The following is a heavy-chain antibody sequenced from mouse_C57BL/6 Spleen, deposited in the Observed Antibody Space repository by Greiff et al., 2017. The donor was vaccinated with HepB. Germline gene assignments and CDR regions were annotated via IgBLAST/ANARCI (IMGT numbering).Heavy chain of an antibody. V-gene: IGHV5-4*01. CDR1: GFTFSSYA. J-gene: IGHJ3*01. Sequence: EVQGVESGGGLVKPGGSLKLSCAASGFTFSSYAMSWVRQTPEKRLEWVATISDGGSYTYYPDNVKGRFTISRDNAKNNLYLQMSHLKSEDTAMYYCARGSGCAYWGQGTLVTVSA. CDR2: ISDGGSYT. CDR3: ARGSGCAY.